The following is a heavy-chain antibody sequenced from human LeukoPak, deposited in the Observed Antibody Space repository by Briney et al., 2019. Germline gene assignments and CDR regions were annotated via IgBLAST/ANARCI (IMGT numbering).Heavy chain of an antibody. J-gene: IGHJ4*02. CDR1: GFTFSSHA. D-gene: IGHD3-22*01. V-gene: IGHV3-23*01. CDR3: AKDPYYYDSSGYGDY. CDR2: ISGSGGST. Sequence: GGSLRLSCVASGFTFSSHAMSWVRQAPGTGLAWVSAISGSGGSTYYADSVKGRFTISRDNSKNTLYLQMNSLRAEDTAVYYCAKDPYYYDSSGYGDYWGQGTLVTVSS.